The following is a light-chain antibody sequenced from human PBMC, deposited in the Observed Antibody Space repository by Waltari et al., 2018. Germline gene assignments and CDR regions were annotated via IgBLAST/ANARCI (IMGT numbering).Light chain of an antibody. V-gene: IGLV1-47*01. J-gene: IGLJ3*02. CDR3: AAWDDSLSGRV. CDR2: RNN. CDR1: RSNIGSNY. Sequence: QSVLTQPPSASGTPGQRVTISCSGSRSNIGSNYVYWYQQVPGTAPKLLIYRNNQRPSGVPDRFSGSKSGTSASLAISGLRSEDEADHYCAAWDDSLSGRVFGGGTKVTVL.